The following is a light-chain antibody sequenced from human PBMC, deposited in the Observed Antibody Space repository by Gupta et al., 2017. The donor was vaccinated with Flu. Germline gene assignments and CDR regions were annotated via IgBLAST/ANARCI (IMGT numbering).Light chain of an antibody. CDR2: WAS. Sequence: DIVMTQSPDSLAVSLGERATINCKSSQSVLYSSTNKNNLAWYQQKPGQPPKLLIYWASSRESGVPDRFTGSGSGTDFTLTISSLQAEDVAVYYCQQYYRSPLTFGGGTKVVLK. CDR3: QQYYRSPLT. CDR1: QSVLYSSTNKNN. V-gene: IGKV4-1*01. J-gene: IGKJ4*01.